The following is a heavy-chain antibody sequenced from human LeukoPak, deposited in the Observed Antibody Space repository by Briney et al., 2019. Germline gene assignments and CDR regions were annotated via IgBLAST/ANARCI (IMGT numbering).Heavy chain of an antibody. CDR2: TYYRSKWYN. D-gene: IGHD6-19*01. J-gene: IGHJ4*02. Sequence: SQTLSVTCAISGDSVSSNNGAWNWIRQSPSRGLEWLGRTYYRSKWYNDYAAFTQGRITINPDTSKNQFSLQLNSVTPEDTAVYYCARDLGTSGWYTFDFWGQGTLVTVSS. CDR1: GDSVSSNNGA. V-gene: IGHV6-1*01. CDR3: ARDLGTSGWYTFDF.